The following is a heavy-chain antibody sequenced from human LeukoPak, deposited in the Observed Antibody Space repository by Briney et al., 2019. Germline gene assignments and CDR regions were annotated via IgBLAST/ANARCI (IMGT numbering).Heavy chain of an antibody. CDR1: GGSISNYY. CDR2: IYYSGST. CDR3: ATHLFYNSGWPIGY. D-gene: IGHD6-19*01. Sequence: SETLSLTCTVSGGSISNYYWSWIRQPPGKGLEWIGCIYYSGSTNYNPSLKSRVTISVDTSKNQFSLELSSVTAADTAVYYCATHLFYNSGWPIGYWGQGTLVTVSS. V-gene: IGHV4-59*08. J-gene: IGHJ4*02.